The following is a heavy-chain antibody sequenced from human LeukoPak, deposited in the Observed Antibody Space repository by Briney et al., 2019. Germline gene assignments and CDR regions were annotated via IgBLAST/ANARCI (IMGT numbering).Heavy chain of an antibody. J-gene: IGHJ4*02. CDR1: GGTLSNNP. D-gene: IGHD2-15*01. V-gene: IGHV1-69*08. CDR2: ISPLIGTT. CDR3: AEDHCTGNNCYHAH. Sequence: ASVKVSCKASGGTLSNNPISWLRQVPGQRLQWMGNISPLIGTTLYTQELQGRVTITTVKSTSTSYMDLYSLTSDDTAVYYCAEDHCTGNNCYHAHWGQGTLVTVSS.